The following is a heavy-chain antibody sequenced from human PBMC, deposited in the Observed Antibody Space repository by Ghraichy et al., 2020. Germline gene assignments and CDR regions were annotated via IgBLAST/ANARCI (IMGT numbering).Heavy chain of an antibody. V-gene: IGHV4-34*01. J-gene: IGHJ5*02. CDR2: INHSGST. CDR3: ARGPASYDFWSGYYRAIGWFDP. CDR1: GGSFSGYY. D-gene: IGHD3-3*01. Sequence: SQTLSLTCAVYGGSFSGYYWSWIRQPPGKGLEWIGEINHSGSTNYNPSLKSRVTISVDTSKNQFSLKLSSVTAADTAVYYCARGPASYDFWSGYYRAIGWFDPWGQGTLVTVSS.